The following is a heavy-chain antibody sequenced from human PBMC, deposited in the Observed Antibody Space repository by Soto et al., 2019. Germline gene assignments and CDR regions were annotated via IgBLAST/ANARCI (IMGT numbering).Heavy chain of an antibody. CDR3: ARRDTSVFLRYFAN. CDR1: GGTLSSFINYP. J-gene: IGHJ4*02. D-gene: IGHD3-3*01. Sequence: QMQLVQSGAEVKKPGSSVKVSCKASGGTLSSFINYPINWVRQAPGQGLEWMGGIVPNVGTVNYAQKFQGRVTITADKSTGTAYMELSSLRSEETALYYCARRDTSVFLRYFANWGKGTLVTFSS. CDR2: IVPNVGTV. V-gene: IGHV1-69*06.